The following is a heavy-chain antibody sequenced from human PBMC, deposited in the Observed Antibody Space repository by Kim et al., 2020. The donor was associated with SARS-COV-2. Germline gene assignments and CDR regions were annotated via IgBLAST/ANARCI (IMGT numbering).Heavy chain of an antibody. Sequence: VKGRFTISRDNAKNSLFLQMNSLRADDTAIYYCARAGHYDSDGYLRDFDYWGQGTLVTVSS. J-gene: IGHJ4*02. CDR3: ARAGHYDSDGYLRDFDY. D-gene: IGHD3-22*01. V-gene: IGHV3-11*06.